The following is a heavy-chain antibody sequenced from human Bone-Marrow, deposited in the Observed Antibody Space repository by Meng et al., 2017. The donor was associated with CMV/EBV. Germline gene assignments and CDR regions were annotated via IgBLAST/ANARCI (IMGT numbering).Heavy chain of an antibody. J-gene: IGHJ6*02. CDR1: GFTFSNAW. V-gene: IGHV3-48*01. D-gene: IGHD5-18*01. Sequence: GECLKISCAASGFTFSNAWMSWVRQAPGKGLEWVSKISSSGNTQYYADSVKGRFTISRDNSKNTLYLQMSSLRAEDTAVYYCAKVGSYGEGYYYGMDVWGQGTTVTVSS. CDR2: ISSSGNTQ. CDR3: AKVGSYGEGYYYGMDV.